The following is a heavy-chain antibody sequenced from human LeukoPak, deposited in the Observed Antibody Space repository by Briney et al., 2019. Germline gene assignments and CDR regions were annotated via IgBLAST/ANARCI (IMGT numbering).Heavy chain of an antibody. CDR2: INPNSGGT. J-gene: IGHJ5*02. D-gene: IGHD5-12*01. Sequence: AASVKVSFKASGGTFSTYAFSWVRQAPGQGLEWMGWINPNSGGTNYAQKFQGRVTMTRDTSISTAYMELSRLRSDDTAVYCCARVASGYDYGFSPWGQGTLVTVSS. V-gene: IGHV1-2*02. CDR1: GGTFSTYA. CDR3: ARVASGYDYGFSP.